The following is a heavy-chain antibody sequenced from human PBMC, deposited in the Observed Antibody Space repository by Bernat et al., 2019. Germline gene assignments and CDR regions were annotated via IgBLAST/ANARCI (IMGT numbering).Heavy chain of an antibody. D-gene: IGHD3-22*01. CDR2: ISAYNGNT. V-gene: IGHV1-18*01. J-gene: IGHJ6*02. CDR3: ARDSLDADYYDSRVDGDDYGMDV. CDR1: GYTFTSYG. Sequence: QVQLVQSGAEVKKPGASVKVSCKASGYTFTSYGISWVRQAPGQGLEWMGWISAYNGNTNYAQKLQGRVTMTTDTSTSTAYMELRSLRSDDTAVYYCARDSLDADYYDSRVDGDDYGMDVWGQGTTVTVSS.